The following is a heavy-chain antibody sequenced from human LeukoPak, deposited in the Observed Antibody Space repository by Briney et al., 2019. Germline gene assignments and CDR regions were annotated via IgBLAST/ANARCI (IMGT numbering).Heavy chain of an antibody. V-gene: IGHV4-34*01. CDR3: ARVGPSIAVFIDY. CDR2: INHSGST. D-gene: IGHD6-19*01. Sequence: PSETLSLTCAVYGGSFSGYYWSWIRQPPGKGLEWIGEINHSGSTNYNPSLKSRVTISVDTSKNQFSLKLSSVTAADTAVYYCARVGPSIAVFIDYWGEGTLVTVSS. CDR1: GGSFSGYY. J-gene: IGHJ4*02.